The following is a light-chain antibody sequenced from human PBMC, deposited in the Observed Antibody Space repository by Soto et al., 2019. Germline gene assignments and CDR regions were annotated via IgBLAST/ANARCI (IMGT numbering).Light chain of an antibody. CDR1: HAISSN. Sequence: EIVMTHSPATLSGSGGERATLSFRANHAISSNVAWYQQIPVLAPRLLIYGASTRASGIPARFSASGSGTEFTLTISSLQSEDFAVYYCQQFNYWPPITFGQGTRLEIK. CDR3: QQFNYWPPIT. CDR2: GAS. J-gene: IGKJ5*01. V-gene: IGKV3-15*01.